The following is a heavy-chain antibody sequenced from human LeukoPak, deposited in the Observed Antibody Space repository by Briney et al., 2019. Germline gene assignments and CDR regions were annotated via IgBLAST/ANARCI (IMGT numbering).Heavy chain of an antibody. CDR2: ISSSSSYI. V-gene: IGHV3-21*01. CDR3: ARRDCSSTSCYGYYYYGMDV. Sequence: GGSLRLSCAASGFTFSSYSMNWVRQAPGKGLEWVSSISSSSSYIYYADSVKGRFTISRDNAKKSLYLQMNSLRAEDTAVYYCARRDCSSTSCYGYYYYGMDVWGKGTTVTVSS. J-gene: IGHJ6*04. CDR1: GFTFSSYS. D-gene: IGHD2-2*01.